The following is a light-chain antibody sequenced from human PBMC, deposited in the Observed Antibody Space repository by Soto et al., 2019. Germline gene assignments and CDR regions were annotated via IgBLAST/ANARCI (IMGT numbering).Light chain of an antibody. CDR3: QQSHTLPIS. V-gene: IGKV1-39*01. CDR2: PAS. Sequence: IKVTQSPSSLSASIGDRVTITCRANSSVANYLHWYQQKSGRVPKLLIYPASSLQGGVPSRFSGRGSGTDFSLTISSLRLEDFKPYFCQQSHTLPISFGGGTKVDIK. CDR1: SSVANY. J-gene: IGKJ4*01.